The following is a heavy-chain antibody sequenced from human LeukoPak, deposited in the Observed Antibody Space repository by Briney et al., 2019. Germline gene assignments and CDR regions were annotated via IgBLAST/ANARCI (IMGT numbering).Heavy chain of an antibody. CDR1: GFTFSSYG. CDR3: AKGGDYGDYVEGFDY. D-gene: IGHD4-17*01. V-gene: IGHV3-30*02. CDR2: IRYDGSNK. Sequence: GGSLRLSCAASGFTFSSYGMHWVRQAPGKGLEWVTFIRYDGSNKHYADSVKGRFTISRDNSKNTLYLQMNSLRAEDTAVYYCAKGGDYGDYVEGFDYWGQGTLVTVSS. J-gene: IGHJ4*02.